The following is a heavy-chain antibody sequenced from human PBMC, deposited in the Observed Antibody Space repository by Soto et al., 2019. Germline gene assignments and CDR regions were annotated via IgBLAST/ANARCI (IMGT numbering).Heavy chain of an antibody. CDR3: AKDRLASSRGRFDV. J-gene: IGHJ4*02. V-gene: IGHV3-9*01. CDR1: GFSFDDYA. CDR2: MGWRSFTL. Sequence: EVKLVESGGGWVQPGRSLRLSCAASGFSFDDYAMHWVRQLPGKGLEWVAGMGWRSFTLGYANSVKGRFTISRDNAQNFLYLQMDDLRAEDSALYFCAKDRLASSRGRFDVWGQGTLVTVSS. D-gene: IGHD2-21*01.